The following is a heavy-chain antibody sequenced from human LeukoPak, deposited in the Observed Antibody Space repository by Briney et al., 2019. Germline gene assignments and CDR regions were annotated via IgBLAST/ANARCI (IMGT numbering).Heavy chain of an antibody. D-gene: IGHD2-15*01. CDR3: ARGPTSRYCSGGSCYVAAFDI. V-gene: IGHV4-34*01. CDR2: INHSGST. J-gene: IGHJ3*02. CDR1: GGSFSGYY. Sequence: KTSETLSLTCAGYGGSFSGYYWSWIRQPPGKGLEWIGEINHSGSTNYNPSLKSRVTISVDTSKNQFSLKLSSVTAADTAVYYCARGPTSRYCSGGSCYVAAFDIWGQGTMVTVSS.